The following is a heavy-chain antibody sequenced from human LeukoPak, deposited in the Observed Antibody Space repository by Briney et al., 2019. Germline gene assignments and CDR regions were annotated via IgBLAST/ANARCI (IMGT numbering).Heavy chain of an antibody. Sequence: SQTLSLTCTVSGGSISSGGYYWSWIRQHPGKGLEWIGYIYYSGSTYYNPSLKSRVTISVGTSKNQFSLKLSSVTAADTAVYYCARDSGYEYWYFDLWGRGTLVTVSS. D-gene: IGHD5-12*01. V-gene: IGHV4-31*03. J-gene: IGHJ2*01. CDR1: GGSISSGGYY. CDR3: ARDSGYEYWYFDL. CDR2: IYYSGST.